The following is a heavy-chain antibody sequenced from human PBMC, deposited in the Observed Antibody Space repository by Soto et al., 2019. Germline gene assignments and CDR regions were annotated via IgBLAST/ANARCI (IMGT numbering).Heavy chain of an antibody. D-gene: IGHD4-4*01. J-gene: IGHJ2*01. V-gene: IGHV3-30-3*01. Sequence: QVQLVESGGGVVQPGRSLRLSCAASGFTFSSYAMHWVRQAPGKGLEWVAVISYDGSNKYYADSVKGRFTISRDNSKTPRDQQMSSLRAEDTAVYYCARPLWRDDYNGGYFDLWGRGTLVTVSS. CDR1: GFTFSSYA. CDR2: ISYDGSNK. CDR3: ARPLWRDDYNGGYFDL.